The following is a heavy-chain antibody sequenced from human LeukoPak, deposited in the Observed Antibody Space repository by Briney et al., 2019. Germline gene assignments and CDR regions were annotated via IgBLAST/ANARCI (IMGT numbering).Heavy chain of an antibody. CDR3: ARRRYNWNAIDY. CDR2: ISSSGSTI. J-gene: IGHJ4*02. Sequence: GGPLRLSCAASGFTFSDFYMSWIRQAPGKGLEWVSYISSSGSTIYYADSVKGRFTISRDNAKNSLYLQMNSLRAEDTAVYHCARRRYNWNAIDYWGQGTLVTVSS. V-gene: IGHV3-11*01. D-gene: IGHD1-20*01. CDR1: GFTFSDFY.